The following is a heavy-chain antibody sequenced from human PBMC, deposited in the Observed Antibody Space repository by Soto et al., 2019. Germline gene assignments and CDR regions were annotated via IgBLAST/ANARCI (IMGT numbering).Heavy chain of an antibody. Sequence: EVQLVESGGGLIQPGGSLKLSCAASGFTVGNKYMSWVRQAPGKGLEWVSLIYSTGTTKYADSVKGRFTVSRDNAKNTLYLKMNSLRAEDTAVYYCAKDGRGSGSHYNSFGYWGQGPLVTVSS. CDR2: IYSTGTT. V-gene: IGHV3-53*01. CDR1: GFTVGNKY. D-gene: IGHD3-10*01. CDR3: AKDGRGSGSHYNSFGY. J-gene: IGHJ4*02.